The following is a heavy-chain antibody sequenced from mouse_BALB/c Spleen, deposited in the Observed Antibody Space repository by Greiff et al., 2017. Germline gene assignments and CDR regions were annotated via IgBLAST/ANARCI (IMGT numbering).Heavy chain of an antibody. Sequence: EVQLQESGPGLVKPSQSLSLTCTVTGYSITSDYAWNWIRQFPGNKLEWMGYISYSGSTSYNPSLKSRISITRDTSKNQFFLQLNSVTTEDTATYYCARANYGNYGGSWFAYWGQGTLVTVSA. CDR3: ARANYGNYGGSWFAY. CDR2: ISYSGST. D-gene: IGHD2-1*01. V-gene: IGHV3-2*02. J-gene: IGHJ3*01. CDR1: GYSITSDYA.